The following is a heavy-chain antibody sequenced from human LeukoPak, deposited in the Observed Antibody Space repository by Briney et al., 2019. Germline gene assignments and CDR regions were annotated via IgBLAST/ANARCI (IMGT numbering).Heavy chain of an antibody. V-gene: IGHV4-59*11. Sequence: SETLSLTCTVSGGSISSHYWSWIRQPPGKGLEWIGYIYYSGSTNYNPSLKSRVTISVDTSKNQFSLKLSSVTAADTAVYYCARVERGYDILTGYYDYWGQGTLVTVSS. CDR1: GGSISSHY. CDR2: IYYSGST. D-gene: IGHD3-9*01. J-gene: IGHJ4*02. CDR3: ARVERGYDILTGYYDY.